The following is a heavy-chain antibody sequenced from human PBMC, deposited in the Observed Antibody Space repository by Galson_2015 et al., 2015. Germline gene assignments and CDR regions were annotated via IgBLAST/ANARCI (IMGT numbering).Heavy chain of an antibody. CDR1: GFTFTSYA. CDR3: VKDMVGVVVVAAKNKPDS. V-gene: IGHV3-23*01. J-gene: IGHJ4*02. CDR2: MSGGGGGIT. D-gene: IGHD2-15*01. Sequence: SLRLSCAASGFTFTSYAMTWVRQAPGKGLEWVTAMSGGGGGITHYAVSVRGRFTISRDNSRNTLFLQMYSLRDGDTAVYYCVKDMVGVVVVAAKNKPDSWGQGTLVTVSS.